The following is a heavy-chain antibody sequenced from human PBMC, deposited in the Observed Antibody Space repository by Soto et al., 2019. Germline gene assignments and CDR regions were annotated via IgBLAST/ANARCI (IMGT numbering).Heavy chain of an antibody. J-gene: IGHJ3*02. CDR2: IIPIVGIA. CDR1: GGTFSSYT. CDR3: ARDLGDIHDDAFDI. Sequence: SVKVSCKASGGTFSSYTISWVRQAPGQGLEWMGRIIPIVGIANYAQKSQGRVATTADKSTSTAYMELSSLRSEDTAVYYCARDLGDIHDDAFDIWGQGTMVTVSS. V-gene: IGHV1-69*04. D-gene: IGHD2-15*01.